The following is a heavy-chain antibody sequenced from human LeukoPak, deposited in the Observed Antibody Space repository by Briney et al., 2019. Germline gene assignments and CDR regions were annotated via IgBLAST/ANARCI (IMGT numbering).Heavy chain of an antibody. Sequence: PSETLSLTCTVSGGSISSYYWSWIRQPPGKGLEWVGYIYYSGSTNYNPSLKSRVTISVETSKNQFSLRLSSVTAADTAVYYCARSAGYYYDSSAYRYYFDYWGQGTLVTVSS. D-gene: IGHD3-22*01. J-gene: IGHJ4*02. CDR3: ARSAGYYYDSSAYRYYFDY. CDR2: IYYSGST. CDR1: GGSISSYY. V-gene: IGHV4-59*01.